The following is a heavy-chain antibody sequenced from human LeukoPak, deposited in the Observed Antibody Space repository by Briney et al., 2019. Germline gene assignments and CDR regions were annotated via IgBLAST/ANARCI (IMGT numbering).Heavy chain of an antibody. CDR2: IYSSGNT. V-gene: IGHV4-38-2*02. D-gene: IGHD3-22*01. CDR3: ARDARLYYYDSNGYFFAS. J-gene: IGHJ5*01. CDR1: GNSITSAYY. Sequence: PSETLSLTCTVFGNSITSAYYWGWIRPPPGKGLEWIASIYSSGNTYFNPSLKTRATISLDSSQNQFSLKLRSMTAADTAVYYCARDARLYYYDSNGYFFASWGQGTLVTVSS.